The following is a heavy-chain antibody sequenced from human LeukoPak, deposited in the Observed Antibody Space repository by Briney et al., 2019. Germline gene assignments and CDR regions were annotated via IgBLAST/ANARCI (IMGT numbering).Heavy chain of an antibody. Sequence: GGSLRLSCSASGFIYSNYAMYWVRQAPGKGLEYVSAISSNGGSTYYADSLKGRFTISRDNSKNTLYLQMSSLRPEDTAVYYRVKNGVYTSGWYGGYFDSWGQGTLVTVSS. CDR1: GFIYSNYA. CDR2: ISSNGGST. V-gene: IGHV3-64D*08. D-gene: IGHD6-19*01. CDR3: VKNGVYTSGWYGGYFDS. J-gene: IGHJ4*02.